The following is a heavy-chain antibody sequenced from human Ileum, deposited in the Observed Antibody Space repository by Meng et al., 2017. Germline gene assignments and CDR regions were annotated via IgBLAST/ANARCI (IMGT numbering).Heavy chain of an antibody. D-gene: IGHD4-23*01. CDR1: SGSISSNTY. Sequence: QGQLKESGPGLVRPSGTLSLTCAVSSGSISSNTYWSWVRQPPGKGLEWIGQISHSGSAYYNPSLKSRVTMSVDKSKSQFSLMLTSVTAADTAIYYCARHGGYSQDFWGQGTLVTVSS. CDR2: ISHSGSA. V-gene: IGHV4-4*02. J-gene: IGHJ4*02. CDR3: ARHGGYSQDF.